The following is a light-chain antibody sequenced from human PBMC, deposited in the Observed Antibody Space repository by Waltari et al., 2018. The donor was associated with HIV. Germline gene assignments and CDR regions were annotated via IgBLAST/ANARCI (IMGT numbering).Light chain of an antibody. Sequence: DIVMTQSPDSLAVSLGERATIDCKSSQSVLYNSNNKNYLAWYQHKPGQSPNLLIYWASTRESGVPDRFSGSGSETDFTLTISSLQAEDVAVYYCQQYYSVPLTFGGGTKVEIK. CDR3: QQYYSVPLT. J-gene: IGKJ4*01. CDR2: WAS. CDR1: QSVLYNSNNKNY. V-gene: IGKV4-1*01.